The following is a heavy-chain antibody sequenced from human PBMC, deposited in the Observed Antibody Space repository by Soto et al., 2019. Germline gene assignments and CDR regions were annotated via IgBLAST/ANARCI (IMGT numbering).Heavy chain of an antibody. D-gene: IGHD3-22*01. J-gene: IGHJ4*02. CDR3: ARDVYYYDSSGYYRYFDY. CDR2: ISSSSSYI. CDR1: GFTFSSYS. V-gene: IGHV3-21*01. Sequence: GGSLRLSCAASGFTFSSYSMNWVRQAPGKGLEWVSSISSSSSYIYYADSAKGRFTISRDNAKNSLYLQMNSLRAEDTAVYYCARDVYYYDSSGYYRYFDYWGQGTLVTVSS.